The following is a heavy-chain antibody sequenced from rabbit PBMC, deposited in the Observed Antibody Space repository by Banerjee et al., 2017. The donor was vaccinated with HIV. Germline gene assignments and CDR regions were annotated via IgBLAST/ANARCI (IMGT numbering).Heavy chain of an antibody. D-gene: IGHD6-1*01. Sequence: QEQLVESGGGLVQLGGSLKLSCKASGIDFSSYGISWVRQAPEKGLEWIAYIYPDYGSTDYASWVNGRFTISLDNAQNTVFLQMTSLTAADTATYFCARYAGYAGYGYDLWGPGTLVTVS. V-gene: IGHV1S47*01. CDR3: ARYAGYAGYGYDL. J-gene: IGHJ6*01. CDR1: GIDFSSYG. CDR2: IYPDYGST.